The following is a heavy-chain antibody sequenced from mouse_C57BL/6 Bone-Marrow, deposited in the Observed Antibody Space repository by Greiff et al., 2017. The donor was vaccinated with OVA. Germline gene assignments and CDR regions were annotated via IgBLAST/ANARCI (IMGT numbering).Heavy chain of an antibody. J-gene: IGHJ3*01. D-gene: IGHD2-3*01. Sequence: QVQLQQSGAEQARPGASVKLSCKAFGYTFTSYGISWVKQRTGQGLEWIGEIYPRSDNTYYNEKFKGKATLTADKSSSTAYMELRSLTSENSAVYFCARDDGYYAWFAYWGQGTLVTVSA. CDR3: ARDDGYYAWFAY. CDR2: IYPRSDNT. CDR1: GYTFTSYG. V-gene: IGHV1-81*01.